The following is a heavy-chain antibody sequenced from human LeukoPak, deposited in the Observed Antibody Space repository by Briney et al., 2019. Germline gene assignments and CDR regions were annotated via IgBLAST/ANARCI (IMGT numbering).Heavy chain of an antibody. J-gene: IGHJ5*02. CDR3: ARAVSGSDYWFDP. CDR2: IFSSGST. Sequence: SETLSLTCNVSGGFMTGHYWTWIRQTPGEGLEGSGCIFSSGSTNYNPSLKSRVTISVDTSKKQFSLNLRSLTAADTAVYYCARAVSGSDYWFDPWGQGTQVTVSS. D-gene: IGHD5-12*01. CDR1: GGFMTGHY. V-gene: IGHV4-59*11.